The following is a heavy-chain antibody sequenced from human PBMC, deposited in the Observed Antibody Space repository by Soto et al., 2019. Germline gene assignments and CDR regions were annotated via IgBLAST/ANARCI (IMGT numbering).Heavy chain of an antibody. V-gene: IGHV4-34*01. CDR1: GGSFSDHY. CDR2: INHSGST. Sequence: QVQLQQWGAGLLKPSETLSLTCAVHGGSFSDHYWSWIRQSPGKGLEWIGEINHSGSTNYSPSLKSRXTMSVDTSKNQFSLKLTSVTAADTAVYYCARVHSGSDAFDIWGQGTMVTVSS. CDR3: ARVHSGSDAFDI. J-gene: IGHJ3*02. D-gene: IGHD3-22*01.